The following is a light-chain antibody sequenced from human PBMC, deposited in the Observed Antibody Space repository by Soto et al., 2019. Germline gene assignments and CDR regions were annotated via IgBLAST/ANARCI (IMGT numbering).Light chain of an antibody. CDR2: LEGSGSY. V-gene: IGLV4-60*02. J-gene: IGLJ3*02. CDR3: ETWDSNTWV. CDR1: SGHSAYI. Sequence: QSVLTQSSSASASLGSSVRLTCTLSSGHSAYIIAWHQQQPGKAPRYLMKLEGSGSYNKGSGVPDRFSGSSSGPDRYLIISNLQFEDEADYYCETWDSNTWVFGGGTKLTVL.